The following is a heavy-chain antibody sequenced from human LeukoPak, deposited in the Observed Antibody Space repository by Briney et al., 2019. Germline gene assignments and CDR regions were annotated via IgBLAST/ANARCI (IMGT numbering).Heavy chain of an antibody. Sequence: PSETLSLTCTVSGGSISSGGYYWSWIRQHPGKGLEWIGYIYYSGTTYYNPSLKSRVTISVDTSKNQFSLKLSSVTAADTAVYYCARTLRYFDWVNWFDPWGQGTLVTVSS. J-gene: IGHJ5*02. CDR1: GGSISSGGYY. CDR2: IYYSGTT. CDR3: ARTLRYFDWVNWFDP. V-gene: IGHV4-31*03. D-gene: IGHD3-9*01.